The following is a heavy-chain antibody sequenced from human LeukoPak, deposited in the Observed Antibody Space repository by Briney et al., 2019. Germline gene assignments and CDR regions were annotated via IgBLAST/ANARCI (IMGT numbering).Heavy chain of an antibody. CDR1: GGSISSFY. CDR2: VHTSGST. V-gene: IGHV4-4*07. J-gene: IGHJ4*02. CDR3: ARGLVAGQGGHFDY. D-gene: IGHD6-19*01. Sequence: PSETLSLTCTVSGGSISSFYWSWIRQPAGKGVEWIGRVHTSGSTYYNPSLKSRVTMSVDTSQNQFSLRLSSVTAADTAVYYCARGLVAGQGGHFDYWGQGALVTVSS.